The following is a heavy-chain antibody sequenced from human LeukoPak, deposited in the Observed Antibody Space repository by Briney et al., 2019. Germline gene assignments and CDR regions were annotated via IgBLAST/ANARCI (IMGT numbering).Heavy chain of an antibody. V-gene: IGHV1-69*13. D-gene: IGHD3-10*01. J-gene: IGHJ4*02. CDR3: ARGYYYGSGSYPIFDY. Sequence: SVKVSCKASGGTFSSYAISWARQAPGQGLEWMGGIIPIFGTANYAQKFQGRVTITADESTSTAYMELSSLRSEDTAVYYCARGYYYGSGSYPIFDYWGQGTLVTVSS. CDR2: IIPIFGTA. CDR1: GGTFSSYA.